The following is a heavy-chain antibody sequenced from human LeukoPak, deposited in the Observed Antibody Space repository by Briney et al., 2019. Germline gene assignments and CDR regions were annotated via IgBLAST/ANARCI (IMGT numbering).Heavy chain of an antibody. CDR3: ARAHLHYGDSIHDLDY. CDR2: IHPSGGST. V-gene: IGHV1-46*01. CDR1: GYTFTSHY. J-gene: IGHJ4*02. D-gene: IGHD4-17*01. Sequence: ASVKVSCKASGYTFTSHYMHWVRQAPGQGLEWMGIIHPSGGSTSYAQKSQGRVTMTRDTSTSTVYMELSSLRSEDTAVYYCARAHLHYGDSIHDLDYWGQGTLVTVSS.